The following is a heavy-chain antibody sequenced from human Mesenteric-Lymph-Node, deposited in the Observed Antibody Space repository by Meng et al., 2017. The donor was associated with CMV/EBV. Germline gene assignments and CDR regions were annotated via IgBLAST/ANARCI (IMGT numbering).Heavy chain of an antibody. J-gene: IGHJ6*02. V-gene: IGHV3-33*06. CDR1: GFTFSDYG. D-gene: IGHD3-3*01. CDR2: IWYDGSNK. Sequence: GGSLRLSCVASGFTFSDYGMHWVRQAPGKGLEWVAVIWYDGSNKYYADSVKGRFTISRDNSKNTLYLQMNSLRAEDTAVYYCAKADAGGTYYDFWSGYQNYYYYYGMDVWGQGTTVTVSS. CDR3: AKADAGGTYYDFWSGYQNYYYYYGMDV.